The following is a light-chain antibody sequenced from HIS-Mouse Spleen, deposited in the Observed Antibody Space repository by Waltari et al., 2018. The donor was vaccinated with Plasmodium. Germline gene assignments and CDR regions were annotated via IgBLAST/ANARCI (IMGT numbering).Light chain of an antibody. CDR1: QDISNY. CDR3: QQYDNLPYT. Sequence: DIQMTQSPSSLSASVGDRVTITCQASQDISNYLNWYQQKPGKAPKLLIYDASTLETGVPSRFSGSGAGTDVTFTISRLQPEDSATYYCQQYDNLPYTFGEGTKLEIK. J-gene: IGKJ2*01. CDR2: DAS. V-gene: IGKV1-33*01.